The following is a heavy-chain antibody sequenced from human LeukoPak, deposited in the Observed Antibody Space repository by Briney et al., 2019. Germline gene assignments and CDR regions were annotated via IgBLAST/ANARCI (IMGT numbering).Heavy chain of an antibody. Sequence: SETLSLTCTVSGDSISSSIYYWGWIRQPPGKGLEWIGCIYYNGYTYYTSSLKSRVTIFVDTSKNQFSLKLISVTAADTAVYYCARQGGDSMVRGVVRDWFDPWGQGTLVTVSS. CDR2: IYYNGYT. J-gene: IGHJ5*02. D-gene: IGHD3-10*01. CDR1: GDSISSSIYY. CDR3: ARQGGDSMVRGVVRDWFDP. V-gene: IGHV4-39*01.